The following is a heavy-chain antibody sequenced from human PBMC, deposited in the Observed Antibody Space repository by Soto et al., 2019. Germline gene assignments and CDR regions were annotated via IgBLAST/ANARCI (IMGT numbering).Heavy chain of an antibody. D-gene: IGHD6-19*01. CDR1: GFSFSSYA. Sequence: QVRLVESGGGVVQPGRSLRLSCTASGFSFSSYAMYWFRQPPGKGLEWVAVISHDGINKHYADSVKGRVTVSRDNSNHSLDLKLNSLRGEDTAMYYCAREMYSSDYFVKWFEAWGQGTLVTVSS. CDR2: ISHDGINK. V-gene: IGHV3-30-3*01. J-gene: IGHJ5*02. CDR3: AREMYSSDYFVKWFEA.